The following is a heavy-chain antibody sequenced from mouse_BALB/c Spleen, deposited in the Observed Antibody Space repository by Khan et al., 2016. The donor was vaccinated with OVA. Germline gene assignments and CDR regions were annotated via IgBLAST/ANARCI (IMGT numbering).Heavy chain of an antibody. CDR3: ARGNWAWFAY. J-gene: IGHJ3*01. Sequence: EVQLLETGGGLVQPGGSRKLSCAASGFTFSSFGMHWVRQAPETGLEWVAYISSDSYTIYYADTVKGRFTISRDNPRKTLFLQMTSLGSEDTAMFYCARGNWAWFAYWGQGTLVTVSA. CDR1: GFTFSSFG. D-gene: IGHD4-1*01. CDR2: ISSDSYTI. V-gene: IGHV5-17*02.